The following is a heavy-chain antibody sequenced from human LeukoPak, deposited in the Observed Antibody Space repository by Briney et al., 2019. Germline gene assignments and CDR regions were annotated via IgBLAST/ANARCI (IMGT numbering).Heavy chain of an antibody. V-gene: IGHV1-18*01. J-gene: IGHJ4*02. D-gene: IGHD2-15*01. CDR3: ARDTVVVAATLGVGDY. CDR1: GYTFTSYG. CDR2: ISAYNGNT. Sequence: ASVKVSCKASGYTFTSYGISWVRQAPGQGLEWMGWISAYNGNTNYAQKFQGRVTMTRDTSISTAYMELSRLRSDDTAVYYCARDTVVVAATLGVGDYWGQGTLVTVSS.